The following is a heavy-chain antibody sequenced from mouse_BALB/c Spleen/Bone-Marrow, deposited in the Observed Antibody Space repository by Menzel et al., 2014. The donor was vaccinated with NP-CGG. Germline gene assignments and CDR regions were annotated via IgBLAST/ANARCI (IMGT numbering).Heavy chain of an antibody. CDR2: IDPANGNT. CDR3: TRGEDY. Sequence: EVQLQQSGAELVKPGASVKLSCTGSGFNIKDTFMHWVKQRPEQGLEWIGRIDPANGNTKYDPKFQGKATITADTSSNTAYLQLTRLTSEDTAVYYCTRGEDYWGQGATPAVSA. V-gene: IGHV14-3*02. CDR1: GFNIKDTF. J-gene: IGHJ2*01.